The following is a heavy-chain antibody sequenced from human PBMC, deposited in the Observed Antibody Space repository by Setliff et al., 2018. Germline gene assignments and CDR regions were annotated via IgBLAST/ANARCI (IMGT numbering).Heavy chain of an antibody. D-gene: IGHD3-3*01. V-gene: IGHV4-38-2*01. CDR3: VRGFTIFGVVKLERWFDP. J-gene: IGHJ5*02. CDR1: GYSINSDCF. Sequence: SETLSLTCAVSGYSINSDCFWGWIRQPPGKGLEWIGTISHSGSTSYNSSLKSRVTMSVDTSKNQFFLELSSVTAADTAVYYCVRGFTIFGVVKLERWFDPWGQGTLVTVSS. CDR2: ISHSGST.